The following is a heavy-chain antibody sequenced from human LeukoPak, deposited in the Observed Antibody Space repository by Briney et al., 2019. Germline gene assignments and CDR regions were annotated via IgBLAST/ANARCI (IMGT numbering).Heavy chain of an antibody. J-gene: IGHJ3*02. Sequence: SETLSLTCTVSGGSISSYYWSWIRQPPGKGLGWIGYIYYSGSTNYNPSLKGRVTISVDTSKNQFSLKLSSVTAADTAVYYCERRPAPLPAAPHDAIDIWGQGTMVTVSS. V-gene: IGHV4-59*08. CDR1: GGSISSYY. D-gene: IGHD2-2*01. CDR2: IYYSGST. CDR3: ERRPAPLPAAPHDAIDI.